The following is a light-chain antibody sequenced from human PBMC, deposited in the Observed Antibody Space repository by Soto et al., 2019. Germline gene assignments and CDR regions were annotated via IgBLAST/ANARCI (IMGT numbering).Light chain of an antibody. CDR1: SSDVGGYNY. V-gene: IGLV2-8*01. CDR2: EVS. CDR3: NSYAGSNNGV. J-gene: IGLJ3*02. Sequence: QSALTQPASVSGSPGQSITISCTGTSSDVGGYNYVSWYQQHPGKAPKLMIYEVSKRPSGVPDRFSGSKSGNTASLIVSGLQAEDEPDYYCNSYAGSNNGVFGGGTKLTVL.